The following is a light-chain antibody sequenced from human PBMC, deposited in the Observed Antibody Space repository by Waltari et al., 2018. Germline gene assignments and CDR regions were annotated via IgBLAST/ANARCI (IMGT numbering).Light chain of an antibody. CDR1: QSVGSTY. CDR2: SAS. J-gene: IGKJ1*01. Sequence: EIVLTQSPGTLSLSPGARATLSCRASQSVGSTYLAWYQQKPGQAPRLLISSASSRGTGIPDRFSGSGSGTDFTVTISRLEPEDFAVDYCHQDDKSPWTFGQGTKVEIK. CDR3: HQDDKSPWT. V-gene: IGKV3-20*01.